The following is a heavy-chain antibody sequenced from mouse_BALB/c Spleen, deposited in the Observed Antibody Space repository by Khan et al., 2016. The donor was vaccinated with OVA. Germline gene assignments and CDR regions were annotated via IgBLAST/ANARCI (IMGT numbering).Heavy chain of an antibody. J-gene: IGHJ3*01. CDR2: ISYSGNT. CDR3: AWELRGFAY. Sequence: EVQLQESGPSLVKPSQTLSLTCSVTGDSITSGYWNWIRKFPGNKLEYMGYISYSGNTYYNPYLKSRISITRDTSKSQYYLKLNSVTTEDTTTYYCAWELRGFAYWGQGTLVTVSA. D-gene: IGHD2-1*01. CDR1: GDSITSGY. V-gene: IGHV3-8*02.